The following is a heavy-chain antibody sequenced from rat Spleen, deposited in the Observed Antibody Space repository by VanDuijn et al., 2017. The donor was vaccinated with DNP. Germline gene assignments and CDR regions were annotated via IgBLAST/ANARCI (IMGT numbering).Heavy chain of an antibody. CDR3: AIQLGVFDY. CDR1: GFSITNTFK. V-gene: IGHV3-3*01. D-gene: IGHD5-1*01. Sequence: EVLLQESGPGLVKPSQSLSLTCSVTGFSITNTFKWSWLRKFPGNKLEWMGYVTNAGSTHYNPSLKSRISITTDTSKNQFFLQVNSVDTEDTATYYCAIQLGVFDYWDQGVMVTVSS. J-gene: IGHJ2*01. CDR2: VTNAGST.